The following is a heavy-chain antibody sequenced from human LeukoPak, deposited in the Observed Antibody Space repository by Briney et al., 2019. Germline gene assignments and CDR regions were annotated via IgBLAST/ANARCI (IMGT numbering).Heavy chain of an antibody. CDR3: ARAPPDTAMADYYYGMDV. Sequence: SETLSLTCTVSGGSISSGGYYWSWIRQHPGKGLEWIGYIYYSGSTYYNPSLKSRVTISVDTSKNQFSLKLSSVTAADTAVYYCARAPPDTAMADYYYGMDVWGQGTTVTVSS. V-gene: IGHV4-31*03. CDR2: IYYSGST. J-gene: IGHJ6*02. CDR1: GGSISSGGYY. D-gene: IGHD5-18*01.